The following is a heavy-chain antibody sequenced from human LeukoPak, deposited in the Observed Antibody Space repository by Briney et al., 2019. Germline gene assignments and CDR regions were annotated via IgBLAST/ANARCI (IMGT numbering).Heavy chain of an antibody. CDR3: AKDIVESTGIDY. D-gene: IGHD1-26*01. CDR2: IRYDGTNK. Sequence: GGSLRLSCVASGFTFSSYGMHWVRQAPGKGLEWVAFIRYDGTNKYYADSVQGRFTISRDNSKNTLYLQMNSLRADDTAVYHCAKDIVESTGIDYWGQGTLVTVSS. J-gene: IGHJ4*02. V-gene: IGHV3-30*02. CDR1: GFTFSSYG.